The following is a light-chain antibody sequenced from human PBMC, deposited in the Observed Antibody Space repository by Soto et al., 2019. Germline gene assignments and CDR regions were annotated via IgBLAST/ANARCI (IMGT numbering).Light chain of an antibody. Sequence: DIVLTQSPDTLSLSPGETVTLSCRASQSVSNNYLAWYQQKPGQAPRLLIYGASNRATGIPDRFSGSGSGTDFTLTISRLEPEDFAVYYCQQYGSSGTFGQGTKVDIK. J-gene: IGKJ1*01. CDR1: QSVSNNY. V-gene: IGKV3-20*01. CDR2: GAS. CDR3: QQYGSSGT.